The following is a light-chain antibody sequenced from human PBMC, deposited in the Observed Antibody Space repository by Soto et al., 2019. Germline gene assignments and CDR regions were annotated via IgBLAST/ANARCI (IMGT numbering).Light chain of an antibody. J-gene: IGKJ1*01. CDR3: QQRSNWPPTWT. CDR2: DAS. Sequence: DIVLSPSPATLSLSPGERATLSCRASQSVSSYLAWYQHKPGQAPRLLIYDASKRATGIPARFSGSGSGTDFTLTSSSREPEDFAVYYCQQRSNWPPTWTFGQGTKAEVK. V-gene: IGKV3-11*01. CDR1: QSVSSY.